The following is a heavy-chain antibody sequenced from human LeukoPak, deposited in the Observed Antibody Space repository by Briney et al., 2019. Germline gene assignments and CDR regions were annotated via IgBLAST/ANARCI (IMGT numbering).Heavy chain of an antibody. CDR1: GFTFSNYW. J-gene: IGHJ2*01. Sequence: GGSLRLSCAASGFTFSNYWMHWVRQAPGKGLGWVSRINSDGSRISYADSVKGRFTISRDNAKNTLYLQMNSLRAEDTAVYYCAKDGGSTNFDLWGRGTLVTVSS. CDR2: INSDGSRI. D-gene: IGHD5/OR15-5a*01. V-gene: IGHV3-74*01. CDR3: AKDGGSTNFDL.